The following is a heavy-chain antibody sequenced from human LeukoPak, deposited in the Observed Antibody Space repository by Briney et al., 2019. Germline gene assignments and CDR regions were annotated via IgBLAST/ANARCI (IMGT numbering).Heavy chain of an antibody. CDR1: GGSFSGYS. D-gene: IGHD2-15*01. CDR2: INYSGGT. J-gene: IGHJ4*02. V-gene: IGHV4-34*01. Sequence: SETLSLTCAVYGGSFSGYSWSWIRQPPGKGLEWIWEINYSGGTNYNPSLKSRVTMSVDTSKNQFSLKVNSVTAADTAVYYCARGGEMVYCSDGSCSSSRYPFDYWGQGTVVTVSS. CDR3: ARGGEMVYCSDGSCSSSRYPFDY.